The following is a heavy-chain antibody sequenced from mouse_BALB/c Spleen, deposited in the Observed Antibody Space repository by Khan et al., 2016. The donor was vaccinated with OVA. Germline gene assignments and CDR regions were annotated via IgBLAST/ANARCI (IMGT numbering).Heavy chain of an antibody. Sequence: VPLKVSGPGLVKPSQSLSLTCTVTGYSITSGYAWNWIRQFPGNKLEWMGYISYSGSTSHNPSLRSRISITRDTSKNQFFLQLNSVTTEDTATYYCARKNYYGYAMDYWGQGTSVTVSA. CDR1: GYSITSGYA. CDR2: ISYSGST. J-gene: IGHJ4*01. V-gene: IGHV3-2*02. D-gene: IGHD1-1*01. CDR3: ARKNYYGYAMDY.